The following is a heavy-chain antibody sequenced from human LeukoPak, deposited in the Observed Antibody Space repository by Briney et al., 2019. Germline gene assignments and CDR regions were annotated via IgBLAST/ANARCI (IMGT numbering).Heavy chain of an antibody. CDR3: ARLAPDSSSNY. J-gene: IGHJ4*02. D-gene: IGHD6-13*01. Sequence: SETLSLTCTVSGGSISSYYWSWIRQPPGKGLEWIGYIYYSGSTNYNPSLKSRVTISVDTSKNQFSLKLSSVTAADTAVYYCARLAPDSSSNYWGQGTLVTVSS. V-gene: IGHV4-59*08. CDR1: GGSISSYY. CDR2: IYYSGST.